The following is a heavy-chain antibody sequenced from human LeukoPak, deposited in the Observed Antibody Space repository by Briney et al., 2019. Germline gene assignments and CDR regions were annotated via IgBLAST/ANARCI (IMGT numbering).Heavy chain of an antibody. J-gene: IGHJ4*02. D-gene: IGHD5-12*01. CDR3: AKGAYDYIEIAYFDY. CDR2: FYSVGST. V-gene: IGHV3-66*01. CDR1: GVPVSGKY. Sequence: GGSLRLSCAASGVPVSGKYMSWVRQARGKRRVWVSLFYSVGSTYSADSVKGSSSISRDNSKNTLYLKMNSLRAEDTAIYYCAKGAYDYIEIAYFDYWGQGALVTVSS.